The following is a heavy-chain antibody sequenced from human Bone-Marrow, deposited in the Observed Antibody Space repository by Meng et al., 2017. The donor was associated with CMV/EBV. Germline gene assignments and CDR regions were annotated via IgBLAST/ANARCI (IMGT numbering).Heavy chain of an antibody. CDR1: GFTFSSYE. Sequence: GGSLRLSCAASGFTFSSYEMNWVRQAPGKGLEWVSYISSSGSTIYYADSVKGRFTISRDDAKNSLYLQMNSLRAEDTAVYYCARVGATHYDMDVWGQGTTVTVSS. CDR3: ARVGATHYDMDV. D-gene: IGHD1-26*01. J-gene: IGHJ6*02. CDR2: ISSSGSTI. V-gene: IGHV3-48*03.